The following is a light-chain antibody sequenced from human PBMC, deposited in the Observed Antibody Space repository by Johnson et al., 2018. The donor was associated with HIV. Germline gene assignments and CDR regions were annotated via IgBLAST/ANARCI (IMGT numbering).Light chain of an antibody. Sequence: QSVLTQPPSVSAAPGQRVTISCSGSSSNIGDNFVSWYQQFPGAAPKLLIYDNNKRPSGIPDRFSGSKSGTSATLGITGLQTGDEADYYCGTWDSSLRVGVLGTGTKVTVL. J-gene: IGLJ1*01. V-gene: IGLV1-51*01. CDR1: SSNIGDNF. CDR3: GTWDSSLRVGV. CDR2: DNN.